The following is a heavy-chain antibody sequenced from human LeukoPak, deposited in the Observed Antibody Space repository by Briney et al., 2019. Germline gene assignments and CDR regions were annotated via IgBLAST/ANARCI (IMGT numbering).Heavy chain of an antibody. J-gene: IGHJ4*02. CDR1: GYTFTSYA. D-gene: IGHD6-13*01. CDR3: ARSFGVLAAAGVGY. CDR2: INTSTGNP. V-gene: IGHV7-4-1*02. Sequence: ASVKVSCKASGYTFTSYAMNWVRQAPGQGLEWMGWINTSTGNPTYAQGFTGRFVFSLDTSVSTAYLQISSLKAEDTAVYYCARSFGVLAAAGVGYWGQGTLVTVSS.